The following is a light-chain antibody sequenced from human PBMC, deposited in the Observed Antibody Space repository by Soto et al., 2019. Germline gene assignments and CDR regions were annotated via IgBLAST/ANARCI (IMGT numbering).Light chain of an antibody. CDR1: SSDVGGYYY. J-gene: IGLJ1*01. V-gene: IGLV2-14*03. CDR2: DVS. CDR3: SSSTTSSTPCV. Sequence: QSALTQPASVSGSPGQSITISCTGTSSDVGGYYYVSWYQQHPGKAPKLMISDVSNRPSGVSNRFSGSKSGNTASLTISGRQEDEEDDYYYSSSTTSSTPCVFGSGTKVTVL.